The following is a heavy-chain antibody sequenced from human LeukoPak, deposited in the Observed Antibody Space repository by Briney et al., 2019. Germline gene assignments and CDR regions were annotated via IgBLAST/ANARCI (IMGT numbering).Heavy chain of an antibody. D-gene: IGHD3-3*01. J-gene: IGHJ4*02. CDR3: AKDFGVVANYYFDY. CDR1: GFTFSSYG. V-gene: IGHV3-30*18. Sequence: PGGSLRLSCAASGFTFSSYGMHWVRQAPGKGLGWVAVISYDGGNEYYADSVKGRFTISRDNSKNTLYLQMNSLRAEDTAVYYCAKDFGVVANYYFDYWGQGTLVTVSS. CDR2: ISYDGGNE.